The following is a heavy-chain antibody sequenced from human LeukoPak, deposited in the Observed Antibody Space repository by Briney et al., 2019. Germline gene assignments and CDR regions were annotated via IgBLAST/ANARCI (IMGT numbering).Heavy chain of an antibody. V-gene: IGHV1-18*01. CDR2: ISAYNGNT. D-gene: IGHD3-16*02. J-gene: IGHJ4*02. CDR1: GYTFTSYG. CDR3: ARVRGITFGGVIVTAPDY. Sequence: GAAVKVSCKASGYTFTSYGISWVRQAPGQGLEWMGWISAYNGNTNYAQKLQGRVTMTTDTSTSTAYMELRSLRSDDTAVYYCARVRGITFGGVIVTAPDYWGQGTLVTVSS.